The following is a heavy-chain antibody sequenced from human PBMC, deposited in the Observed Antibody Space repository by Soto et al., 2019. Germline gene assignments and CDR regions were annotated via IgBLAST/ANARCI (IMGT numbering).Heavy chain of an antibody. J-gene: IGHJ4*02. Sequence: SETLSLTCTVSGGSISSYYWSWIRQPPGKGLEWIGYIYYSGSTNYNPSLKSRVTISVDTSKNQFSLKLSSVTAADTAVYYCATTTVTTMYYFDYWGQGTPVTVSS. CDR3: ATTTVTTMYYFDY. CDR1: GGSISSYY. CDR2: IYYSGST. D-gene: IGHD4-17*01. V-gene: IGHV4-59*08.